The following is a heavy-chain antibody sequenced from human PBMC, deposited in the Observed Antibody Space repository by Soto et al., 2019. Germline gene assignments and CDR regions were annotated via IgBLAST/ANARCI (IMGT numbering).Heavy chain of an antibody. J-gene: IGHJ4*02. CDR2: IWFDGSNK. V-gene: IGHV3-33*01. D-gene: IGHD5-18*01. Sequence: QVQLLESGGGVVQPGRSLRLSCAASGFTFSSYTIHWVRQAPGKGLEWLALIWFDGSNKYYADSVKGRFTISRDNAKNTLYLQMNSLRAEDTAVYYCARDLGYNYGHPFDYWGQGTLVTVSS. CDR3: ARDLGYNYGHPFDY. CDR1: GFTFSSYT.